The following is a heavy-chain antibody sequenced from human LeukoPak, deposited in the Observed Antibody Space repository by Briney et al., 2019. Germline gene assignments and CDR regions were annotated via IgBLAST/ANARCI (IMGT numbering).Heavy chain of an antibody. V-gene: IGHV3-48*03. D-gene: IGHD3-10*01. J-gene: IGHJ4*02. Sequence: AGGSLRLSCAASGFTFSSYEMNWVRQAPGKGLEWVSYISSSGSTIYYADSVKGRFTISRDNAKNSLYLQMNSLRAEDTAVYYCARDPGFGYEVSRFGYWGQGTLVTVSS. CDR2: ISSSGSTI. CDR3: ARDPGFGYEVSRFGY. CDR1: GFTFSSYE.